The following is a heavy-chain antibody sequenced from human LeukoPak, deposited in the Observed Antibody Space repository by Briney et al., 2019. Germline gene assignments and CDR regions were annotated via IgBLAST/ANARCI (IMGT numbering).Heavy chain of an antibody. Sequence: GGSLRLSCAASGFTFSSYAMNWVRQAPGKGLEWVSTVSGSGSITYYADSVKGRFTISRDNSKNTLYLQMNSLRAGDTAVYYCAKDLAAASHNWFDPWGQGTLVTVSS. D-gene: IGHD6-13*01. CDR2: VSGSGSIT. J-gene: IGHJ5*02. CDR1: GFTFSSYA. V-gene: IGHV3-23*01. CDR3: AKDLAAASHNWFDP.